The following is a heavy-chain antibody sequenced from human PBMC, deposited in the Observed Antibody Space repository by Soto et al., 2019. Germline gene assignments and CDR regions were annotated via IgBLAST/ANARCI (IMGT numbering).Heavy chain of an antibody. CDR1: GGSISSGGYY. CDR2: IYYSGRT. CDR3: PIRNGSGSYYVAS. J-gene: IGHJ4*02. Sequence: QVQLQESGPGLVKPSQTLSLTCTVSGGSISSGGYYWSWIRQHPGKGLEWIGYIYYSGRTYYNPSLQSRLTISVDTSKTPFSLKLSSVTAADPAVSSCPIRNGSGSYYVASWGQGTLVTVSS. V-gene: IGHV4-31*03. D-gene: IGHD3-10*01.